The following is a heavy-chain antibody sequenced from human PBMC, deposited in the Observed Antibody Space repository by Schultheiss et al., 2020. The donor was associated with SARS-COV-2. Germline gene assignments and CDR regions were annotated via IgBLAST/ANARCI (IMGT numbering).Heavy chain of an antibody. CDR1: GYSISSGYY. V-gene: IGHV4-38-2*02. J-gene: IGHJ4*02. D-gene: IGHD3-3*01. Sequence: SETLSLTCTVSGYSISSGYYWGWIRQPPGKGLEWIGSIYHSGSTYYNPSLKSRVTMSVDTSKNQFSLKLSSVTAADTAVYYCARSPTARITIFGVVTYFDYWGQGTLVTVSS. CDR3: ARSPTARITIFGVVTYFDY. CDR2: IYHSGST.